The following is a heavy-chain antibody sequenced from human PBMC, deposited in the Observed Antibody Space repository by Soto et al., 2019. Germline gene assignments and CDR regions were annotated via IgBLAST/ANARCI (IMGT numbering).Heavy chain of an antibody. Sequence: QVQLVQSGAEAKKPGSSVKVSCKTSGGTFSSYAINWVRQAPGQGLEWMGGIVPLFRTTNYAQKFQGRVTITADTSTYTVYMELSELRSGDTAVYYCARGGYSSTWSNLLDRSGLDVWGQGTTVTGSS. J-gene: IGHJ6*02. V-gene: IGHV1-69*06. D-gene: IGHD6-13*01. CDR2: IVPLFRTT. CDR3: ARGGYSSTWSNLLDRSGLDV. CDR1: GGTFSSYA.